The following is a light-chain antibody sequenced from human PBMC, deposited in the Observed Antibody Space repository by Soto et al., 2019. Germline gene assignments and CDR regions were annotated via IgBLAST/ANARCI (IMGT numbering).Light chain of an antibody. Sequence: DIVMTQSPDSLAVSLGERATINCKSSQSVLYSSNNKNYLAWYQQKPGQPPKLLIYWASTRESGVADRFSGSGSETDFTLTISSLQAEDVAVYYCQQYYSIPPYTFGQGTKLEIK. CDR3: QQYYSIPPYT. V-gene: IGKV4-1*01. J-gene: IGKJ2*01. CDR1: QSVLYSSNNKNY. CDR2: WAS.